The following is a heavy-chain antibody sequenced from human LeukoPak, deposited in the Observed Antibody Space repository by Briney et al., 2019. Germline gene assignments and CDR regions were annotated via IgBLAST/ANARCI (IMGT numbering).Heavy chain of an antibody. Sequence: SETLSLTCTVSGGSISGNSYYWGWIRQPPGKGLEWIGSIYYSGSTYYNPSLKNRLTISVDTSKNQFSLKLSSVTAADTAVYYCARSNWNYDLPGYYFDYWGQGTLVTVSS. J-gene: IGHJ4*02. CDR3: ARSNWNYDLPGYYFDY. V-gene: IGHV4-39*07. D-gene: IGHD1-7*01. CDR2: IYYSGST. CDR1: GGSISGNSYY.